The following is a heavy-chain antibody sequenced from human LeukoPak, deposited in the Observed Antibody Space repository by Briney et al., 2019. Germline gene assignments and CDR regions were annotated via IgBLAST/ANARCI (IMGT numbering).Heavy chain of an antibody. CDR1: GFIFADYT. D-gene: IGHD6-13*01. CDR2: IGWHGGAI. Sequence: PGGSLRLSCAASGFIFADYTLHWVRLPPGKGLEWVSGIGWHGGAIGYADSVKGRFTISRDNAKNSLYLQMNSLTAEDTALYYCAKDRSSKISYGDAFDIWGQGTVVTVSS. CDR3: AKDRSSKISYGDAFDI. J-gene: IGHJ3*02. V-gene: IGHV3-9*01.